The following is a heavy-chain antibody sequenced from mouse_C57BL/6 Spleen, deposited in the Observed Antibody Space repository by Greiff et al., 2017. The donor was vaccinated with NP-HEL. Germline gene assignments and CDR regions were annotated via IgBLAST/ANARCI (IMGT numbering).Heavy chain of an antibody. D-gene: IGHD1-1*01. Sequence: VKLQQSGAELVRPGASVTLSCKASGYTFTDYEMHWVKQTPVHGLEWIGAIDPETGGTAYNQKFKGKAILTADESSSTAYMELRSLTSEDSAVYYCTRNYGSRGGFAYWGQGTLVTVSA. CDR3: TRNYGSRGGFAY. CDR2: IDPETGGT. CDR1: GYTFTDYE. J-gene: IGHJ3*01. V-gene: IGHV1-15*01.